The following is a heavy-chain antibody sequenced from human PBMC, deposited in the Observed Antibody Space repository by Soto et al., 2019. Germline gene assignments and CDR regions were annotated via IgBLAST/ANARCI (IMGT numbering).Heavy chain of an antibody. CDR1: GDSMSSYY. CDR3: ARRRRDGYNFDY. V-gene: IGHV4-59*01. CDR2: IYSSGST. D-gene: IGHD5-12*01. J-gene: IGHJ4*02. Sequence: SETLSLTCTVSGDSMSSYYWNWLRQPPGKGLEWIGYIYSSGSTNYNTSLKSRVTISVDTSKNQFSLKLSSVTAADTAVYYCARRRRDGYNFDYWGQGILVTVSS.